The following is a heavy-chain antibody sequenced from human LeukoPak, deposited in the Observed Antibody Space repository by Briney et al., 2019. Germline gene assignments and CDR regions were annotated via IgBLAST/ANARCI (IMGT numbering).Heavy chain of an antibody. D-gene: IGHD6-13*01. CDR3: ARGLAAAGYYFDY. CDR1: GGSFSGYY. V-gene: IGHV4-34*01. Sequence: SETLSHTCAVYGGSFSGYYWSWIRQPPGKGLEWIGEINHSGSTNYNPSLKSRVTISVDTSKNQFSLKLSSVTAADTAVYYCARGLAAAGYYFDYWGQGTLVTVSS. J-gene: IGHJ4*02. CDR2: INHSGST.